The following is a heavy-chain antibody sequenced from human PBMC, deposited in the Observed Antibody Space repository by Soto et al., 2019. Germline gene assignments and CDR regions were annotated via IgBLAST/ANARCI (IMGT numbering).Heavy chain of an antibody. CDR3: ARVGYCSSTSGYTGYYYYYGMDV. J-gene: IGHJ6*02. CDR2: ISAYNGNT. CDR1: GYTLTSYG. V-gene: IGHV1-18*01. D-gene: IGHD2-2*02. Sequence: GASVKVSCKASGYTLTSYGINWVRQAPGQGLEWMGWISAYNGNTNSAQKLQGRVTMTTDTSTSTAYMELRSLRSDDTAVYYCARVGYCSSTSGYTGYYYYYGMDVWGQRTKVTVS.